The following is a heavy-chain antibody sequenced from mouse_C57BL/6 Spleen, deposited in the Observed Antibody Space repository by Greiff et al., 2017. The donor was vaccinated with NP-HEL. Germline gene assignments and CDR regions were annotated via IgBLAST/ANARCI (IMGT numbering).Heavy chain of an antibody. V-gene: IGHV2-5*01. CDR1: GFSFTSYG. D-gene: IGHD2-3*01. CDR3: AKTHDDGYYSWYAY. J-gene: IGHJ3*01. CDR2: IWSGGST. Sequence: QVQLKQSGPGLVQPSQSLSITCTVSGFSFTSYGVHWVRQSPGKGLEWLGVIWSGGSTDYNAAFMSRLSITKDNSTSQVFYKMNSRQADDTAIYYCAKTHDDGYYSWYAYWGQGTLVTVSA.